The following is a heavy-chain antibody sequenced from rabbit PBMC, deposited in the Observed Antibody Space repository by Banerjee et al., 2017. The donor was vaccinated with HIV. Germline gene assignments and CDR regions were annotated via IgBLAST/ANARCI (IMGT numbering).Heavy chain of an antibody. Sequence: QEQLEESGGDLVKHEGSLTLTCTASGFSFSNNYVMCWVRQAPGKGLEWIACIYAGSSPSTYYASWAKGRFTISKTSSTTVTLQMTSLTAADTATYFCARDLAGVIGWNFNLWGQGTLVTVS. CDR2: IYAGSSPST. CDR3: ARDLAGVIGWNFNL. CDR1: GFSFSNNYV. D-gene: IGHD4-1*01. J-gene: IGHJ4*01. V-gene: IGHV1S45*01.